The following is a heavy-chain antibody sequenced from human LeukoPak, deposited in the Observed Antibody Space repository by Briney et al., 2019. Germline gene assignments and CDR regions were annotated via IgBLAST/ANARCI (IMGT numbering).Heavy chain of an antibody. CDR2: FDPEDGET. CDR3: ATLAGAVGDFDY. D-gene: IGHD3-10*01. CDR1: GYTLTELS. Sequence: ASVKVSCTVSGYTLTELSMHWVRQTPGKGLEWMGGFDPEDGETIYAQKFQGRVTMTEDTSTDTAYMELSSLRSEDTAVYYCATLAGAVGDFDYWGQGTLVTVSS. V-gene: IGHV1-24*01. J-gene: IGHJ4*02.